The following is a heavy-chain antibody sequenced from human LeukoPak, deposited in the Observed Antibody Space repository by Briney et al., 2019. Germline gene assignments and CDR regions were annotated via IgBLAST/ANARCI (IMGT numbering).Heavy chain of an antibody. D-gene: IGHD3-3*01. CDR1: GFTFDDYT. CDR3: AKDTVTYYDFWSGYSRYFDY. Sequence: GGSLRLSCAAPGFTFDDYTMHWVRQAPGKGLEWVSLISWDGGSTYYADSVKGRFTISRDNSKNSLYLQMNSLRTEDTALYYCAKDTVTYYDFWSGYSRYFDYWGQGTLVTVSS. V-gene: IGHV3-43*01. CDR2: ISWDGGST. J-gene: IGHJ4*02.